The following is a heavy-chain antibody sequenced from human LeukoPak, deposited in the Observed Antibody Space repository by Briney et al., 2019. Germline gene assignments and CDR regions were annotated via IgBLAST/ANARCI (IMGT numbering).Heavy chain of an antibody. V-gene: IGHV4-30-4*01. CDR2: IYYSGST. D-gene: IGHD5-12*01. CDR1: GGSISSGDYY. Sequence: SQTLSLTCTVSGGSISSGDYYWGWLRQPPGQGLEWIGYIYYSGSTYYNPSLKSRVTISVDTSKNQFSLKLSSVTAADTAVYYCAGGSGYSGYKNWGQGALVTVSS. CDR3: AGGSGYSGYKN. J-gene: IGHJ4*02.